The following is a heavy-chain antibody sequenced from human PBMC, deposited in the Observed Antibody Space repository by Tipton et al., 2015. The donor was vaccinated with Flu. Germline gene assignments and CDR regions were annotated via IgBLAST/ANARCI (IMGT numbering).Heavy chain of an antibody. D-gene: IGHD4-23*01. V-gene: IGHV4-61*02. J-gene: IGHJ3*02. CDR3: ARGPTVVTPVYAFDI. Sequence: TLSLTCTVSGASISSAAYYWSWIRQPAGKGLEWIGRIYTSGSTNYNPSLKSRVSISLDTSKKQFSLKLTSVTAADAAVYYCARGPTVVTPVYAFDIWDQG. CDR2: IYTSGST. CDR1: GASISSAAYY.